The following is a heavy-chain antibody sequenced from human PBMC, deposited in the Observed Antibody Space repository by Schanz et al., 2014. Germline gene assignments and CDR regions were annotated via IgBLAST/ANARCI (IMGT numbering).Heavy chain of an antibody. Sequence: QLMQSGSEVRKPGASVKVSCKASGYIFGSHGMTWVRQAPGQGPELMGKINPSSGTTRIAQNFQGILTVTRDTSTSTVNMELSSLRSEDTAVYYCARETTIITGGAFDVWGRGTMVTVSS. CDR2: INPSSGTT. CDR1: GYIFGSHG. J-gene: IGHJ3*01. CDR3: ARETTIITGGAFDV. D-gene: IGHD3-9*01. V-gene: IGHV1-46*01.